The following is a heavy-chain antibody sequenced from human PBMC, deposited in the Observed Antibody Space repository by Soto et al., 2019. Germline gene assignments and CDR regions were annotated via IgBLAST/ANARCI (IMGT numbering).Heavy chain of an antibody. CDR2: IYYSGST. V-gene: IGHV4-59*01. CDR1: GDSIGHYY. J-gene: IGHJ4*02. Sequence: QVQLQESGPGLVKPSETLSLTCTVSGDSIGHYYWSWVRQPPGKGLEYIGYIYYSGSTNYNPSLKSRVTISVDTSKNQFSLKVRSVTAADTALYYCARGPHCSSTNCYLHPFDSWGQGTLVTVSS. CDR3: ARGPHCSSTNCYLHPFDS. D-gene: IGHD2-2*01.